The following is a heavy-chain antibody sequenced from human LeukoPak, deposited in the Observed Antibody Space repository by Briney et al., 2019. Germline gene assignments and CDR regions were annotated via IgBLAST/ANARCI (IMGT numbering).Heavy chain of an antibody. Sequence: SETLSLTCAVYGGSFSGYYWSWIRQPPGKGLEWIGEINHSGSTNYNPSLKSRVTISVDTSKNQFSLKLSSVTAADTAVYYCARARATTILDNAFDYWGQGTLVTVSS. V-gene: IGHV4-34*01. CDR1: GGSFSGYY. J-gene: IGHJ4*02. D-gene: IGHD3-9*01. CDR2: INHSGST. CDR3: ARARATTILDNAFDY.